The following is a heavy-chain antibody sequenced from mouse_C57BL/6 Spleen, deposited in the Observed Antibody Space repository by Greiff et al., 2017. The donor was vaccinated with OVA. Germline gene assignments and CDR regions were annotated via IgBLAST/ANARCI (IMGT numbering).Heavy chain of an antibody. CDR2: ISSGGSYT. D-gene: IGHD2-4*01. CDR3: ARGDYDRGYFDV. CDR1: GFTFSSYG. J-gene: IGHJ1*03. Sequence: EVQVVESGGDLVKPGGSLKLSCAASGFTFSSYGMSWVRQTPDKRLEWVATISSGGSYTYYPDSVKGRFTISRDNAKNTLYLQMSSLKSEDTAMYYCARGDYDRGYFDVWGTGTTVTVSS. V-gene: IGHV5-6*01.